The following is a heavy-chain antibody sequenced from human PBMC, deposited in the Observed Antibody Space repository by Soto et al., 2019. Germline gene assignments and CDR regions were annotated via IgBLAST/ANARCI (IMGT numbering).Heavy chain of an antibody. D-gene: IGHD2-21*02. Sequence: HPGGSLRLSCAASGFSFDDYAMHWVRQAPGKGLEWVSGISWNSGTIGYADSVKGRFTISRDNAKNSLYLQMNSLRAEDTALYYCAKSKGGTANGMCLRGQRTMVTVSS. V-gene: IGHV3-9*01. CDR3: AKSKGGTANGMCL. CDR2: ISWNSGTI. CDR1: GFSFDDYA. J-gene: IGHJ6*02.